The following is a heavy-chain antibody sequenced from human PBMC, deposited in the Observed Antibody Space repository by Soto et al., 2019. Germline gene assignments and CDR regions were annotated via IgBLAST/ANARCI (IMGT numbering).Heavy chain of an antibody. CDR2: ISYDGSNK. CDR1: GFTFSSYA. V-gene: IGHV3-30*09. Sequence: QVQVVESGGGVVQPGRSLRLSCAASGFTFSSYAMHWVRQAPGKGLEWVALISYDGSNKYYADSVKGRFAIARDNSENTLYLQRSSLRAEDTAVYCCARMGLLPGMDVWGQATTVNVSS. CDR3: ARMGLLPGMDV. J-gene: IGHJ6*02. D-gene: IGHD2-15*01.